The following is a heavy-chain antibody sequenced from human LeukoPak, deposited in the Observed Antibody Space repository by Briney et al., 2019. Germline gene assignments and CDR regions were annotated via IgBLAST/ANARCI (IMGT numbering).Heavy chain of an antibody. CDR2: IYYSGST. D-gene: IGHD3-10*01. J-gene: IGHJ5*02. V-gene: IGHV4-59*01. CDR3: ARGVRYYGSGSYPLNWFDP. Sequence: PSETLSLTCTVSGGSISSYYWSWIRQPPGKGPEWIGYIYYSGSTNYNPSLKSRVTISVDTSKNQFSLKLSSVTAADTAVYYCARGVRYYGSGSYPLNWFDPWGQGTLVTVSS. CDR1: GGSISSYY.